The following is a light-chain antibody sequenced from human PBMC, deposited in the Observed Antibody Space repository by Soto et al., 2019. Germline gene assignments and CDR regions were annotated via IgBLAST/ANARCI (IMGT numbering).Light chain of an antibody. CDR2: DAS. J-gene: IGKJ5*01. V-gene: IGKV3D-20*01. CDR1: QSVSSSY. Sequence: EIVLTQSPATLSLSPGERATLSCGASQSVSSSYLAWYQQKPGLEPRLLIYDASSRATGIPDRFSCSGSGTDFTLTISRLEPEECAVYYCQQYGSSPITFGQGTRLEIK. CDR3: QQYGSSPIT.